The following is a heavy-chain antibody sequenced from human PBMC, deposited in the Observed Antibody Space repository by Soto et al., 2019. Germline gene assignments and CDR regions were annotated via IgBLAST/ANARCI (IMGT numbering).Heavy chain of an antibody. V-gene: IGHV1-2*02. CDR2: INPNSGGT. J-gene: IGHJ6*02. D-gene: IGHD3-3*01. CDR1: GGTFSSYA. Sequence: GASVKVSCKASGGTFSSYAISWVRQAPGQGLEWMGGINPNSGGTNYAQKFQGRVTMTRDTSISTAYMELSRLRSDDTAVYYCARITIFGVATEPIQYGMDVWGQGTTVTVSS. CDR3: ARITIFGVATEPIQYGMDV.